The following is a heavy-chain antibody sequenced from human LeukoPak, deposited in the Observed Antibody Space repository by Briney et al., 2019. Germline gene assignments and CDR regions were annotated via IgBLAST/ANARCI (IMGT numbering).Heavy chain of an antibody. Sequence: SETLSLTCTVSRGSISSYYWSWIRQPPGKGLEWIGYIYYSGSTNYNPSLKSRVTISVDTSKNQFSLKLSSVTAADTAVYYCATSPLTGDQDYWGQGTLVTVSS. J-gene: IGHJ4*02. CDR2: IYYSGST. CDR1: RGSISSYY. V-gene: IGHV4-59*08. CDR3: ATSPLTGDQDY. D-gene: IGHD7-27*01.